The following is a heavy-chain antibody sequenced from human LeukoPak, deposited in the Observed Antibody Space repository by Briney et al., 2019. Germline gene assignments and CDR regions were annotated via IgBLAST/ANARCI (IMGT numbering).Heavy chain of an antibody. CDR1: GVSFSRYS. D-gene: IGHD6-25*01. V-gene: IGHV3-21*01. J-gene: IGHJ4*02. Sequence: PGGSLRLSCEASGVSFSRYSMNCVRQAPRQGLEWVSSISTSGDSTYYADSVNGRFTISRDNAKNSLFLQMSSLRVDDTAVYYCARGLAAAGDYWGQGALVAVSS. CDR2: ISTSGDST. CDR3: ARGLAAAGDY.